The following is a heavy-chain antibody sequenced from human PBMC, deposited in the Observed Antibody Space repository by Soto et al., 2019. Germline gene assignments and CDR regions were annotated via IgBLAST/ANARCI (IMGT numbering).Heavy chain of an antibody. CDR1: GFSISSVYY. CDR2: MYYSGTT. J-gene: IGHJ4*02. Sequence: SETLSLTCAVAGFSISSVYYWGWIRQPPGKGLEWIASMYYSGTTYYNPSLKSRAAISVDTSKNQCPLNLRSVTAADTDVYYCARDWYRAGYTGGYFDYWGQGTLVTVSS. D-gene: IGHD6-25*01. V-gene: IGHV4-38-2*02. CDR3: ARDWYRAGYTGGYFDY.